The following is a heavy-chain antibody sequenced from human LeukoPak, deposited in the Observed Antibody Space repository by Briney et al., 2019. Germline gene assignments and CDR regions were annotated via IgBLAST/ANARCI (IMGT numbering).Heavy chain of an antibody. CDR3: ARAVYCSSTSCYFDP. CDR1: GVSISSGSYY. Sequence: PSETLSLTCTVSGVSISSGSYYWVWIRQPPGKGLGWIGSIHYSGSTDYNPSLKSRVTTSLDTSKNQVSVNLRFVTAADTAVYYCARAVYCSSTSCYFDPWGQETLVTVSS. V-gene: IGHV4-39*01. D-gene: IGHD2-2*01. CDR2: IHYSGST. J-gene: IGHJ5*02.